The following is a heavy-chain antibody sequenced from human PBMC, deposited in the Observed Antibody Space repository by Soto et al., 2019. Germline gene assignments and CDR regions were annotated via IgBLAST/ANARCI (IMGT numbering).Heavy chain of an antibody. V-gene: IGHV3-49*03. Sequence: GGSLRLSCTASGFTFGDYAMSWFRQAPGKGLEWVGFIRSKAYGGTTEYAASVKGRFTISRDDSKSIAYLQMNSLKTEDTAVYYCTRSITYYDILTGYYPLAPFDYWGQGTLVTVSS. CDR2: IRSKAYGGTT. D-gene: IGHD3-9*01. J-gene: IGHJ4*02. CDR3: TRSITYYDILTGYYPLAPFDY. CDR1: GFTFGDYA.